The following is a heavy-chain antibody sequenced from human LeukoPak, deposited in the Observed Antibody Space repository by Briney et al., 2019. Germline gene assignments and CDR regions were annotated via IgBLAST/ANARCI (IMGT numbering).Heavy chain of an antibody. V-gene: IGHV4-59*01. CDR1: GGSISSYY. J-gene: IGHJ4*02. CDR2: IYYSGST. Sequence: SETLSLTCTVSGGSISSYYWSWIRQPPGKGLEWIGYIYYSGSTNYNPSLKSRVTISEDTSKNQFSLKLTSVTAADTAVYYCARGYSGSYGRFDYWGQGTLVTVSS. CDR3: ARGYSGSYGRFDY. D-gene: IGHD1-26*01.